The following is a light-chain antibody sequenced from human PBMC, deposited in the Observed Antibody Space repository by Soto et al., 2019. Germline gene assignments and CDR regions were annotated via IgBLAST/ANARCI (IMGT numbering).Light chain of an antibody. J-gene: IGKJ4*01. CDR1: QSVSSY. Sequence: EIVLTQSPGTLSLSPVERATLSCRASQSVSSYLAWYQQKPGQAPRLLIYDASTRATGIPDRFSGSGSGTDFTLTISSLQSEDFAVYYCQQYNNWPLTFGGGTMVDIK. CDR2: DAS. V-gene: IGKV3D-15*01. CDR3: QQYNNWPLT.